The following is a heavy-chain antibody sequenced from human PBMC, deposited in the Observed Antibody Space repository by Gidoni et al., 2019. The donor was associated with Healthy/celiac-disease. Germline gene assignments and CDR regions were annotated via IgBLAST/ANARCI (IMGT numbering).Heavy chain of an antibody. V-gene: IGHV3-9*01. CDR3: AKEMEGCSGGSCYSNYYYGMDV. D-gene: IGHD2-15*01. Sequence: EVQLVESGGGLVQPGRSLRLSCAASGFTFDDYAMHWVRQAPGQGLEWVSGISLNSGSIGYADSVKGRFTISRDNAKNSLYLQMNSLRAEDTALYYCAKEMEGCSGGSCYSNYYYGMDVWGQGTTVTVSS. CDR1: GFTFDDYA. CDR2: ISLNSGSI. J-gene: IGHJ6*02.